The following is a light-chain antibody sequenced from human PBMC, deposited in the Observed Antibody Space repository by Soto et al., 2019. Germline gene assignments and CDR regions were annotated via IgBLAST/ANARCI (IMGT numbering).Light chain of an antibody. Sequence: QSALTQPPSASGSPGQSVTISCTGTSSDVGAYNLVSWYQHHPGKVPKLMISQVTQRPSGVPDRFSGSKSGNTASLTVSGLQSEDEADYYCAAWDDSLNGWVFGGGTKLTVL. CDR3: AAWDDSLNGWV. CDR1: SSDVGAYNL. V-gene: IGLV2-8*01. J-gene: IGLJ3*02. CDR2: QVT.